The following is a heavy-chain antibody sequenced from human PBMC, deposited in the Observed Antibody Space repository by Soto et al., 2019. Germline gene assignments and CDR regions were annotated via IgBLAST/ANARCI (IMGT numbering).Heavy chain of an antibody. D-gene: IGHD6-13*01. V-gene: IGHV4-30-4*01. Sequence: SETLSLTCTVSGGSISSGDYYWSWIRQPPGKCLERIGYIYYSGSTYYNPSLKSRVTISVDTSKNQFSLKLSSVTAADTAVYYCAREEQQLVYFDYWGQGTLVT. CDR1: GGSISSGDYY. CDR3: AREEQQLVYFDY. CDR2: IYYSGST. J-gene: IGHJ4*02.